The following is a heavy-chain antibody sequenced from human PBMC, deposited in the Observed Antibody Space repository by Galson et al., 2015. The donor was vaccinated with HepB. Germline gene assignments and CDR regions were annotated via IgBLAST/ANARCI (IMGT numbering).Heavy chain of an antibody. CDR2: ISSSGSTI. CDR1: EFTFSSYE. J-gene: IGHJ4*02. D-gene: IGHD6-19*01. V-gene: IGHV3-48*03. CDR3: ARDLGEGSGWY. Sequence: SGAEVKKPGESLRLSCAASEFTFSSYEMNWVRQAPGKGLEWISYISSSGSTIYYADSVKGRFTISRDNAKNSLYLQMNSLRAEDTAVYYCARDLGEGSGWYWGQGTLVTVSS.